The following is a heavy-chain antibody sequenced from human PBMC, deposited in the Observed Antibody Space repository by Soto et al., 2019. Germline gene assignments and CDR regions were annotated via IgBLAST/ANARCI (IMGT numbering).Heavy chain of an antibody. V-gene: IGHV4-59*01. CDR2: VYFSGNT. Sequence: QVQLQESGPGLVKPSETLSLTCTVSGGSLSSYYWTWIRQSPGKGLEWIGYVYFSGNTNYNPSLNSRGAISIDTSKNQFSLRLASVTAADTAFYYCGSVRPSGYVLSWGQGTLVTASS. J-gene: IGHJ5*02. CDR3: GSVRPSGYVLS. CDR1: GGSLSSYY. D-gene: IGHD6-25*01.